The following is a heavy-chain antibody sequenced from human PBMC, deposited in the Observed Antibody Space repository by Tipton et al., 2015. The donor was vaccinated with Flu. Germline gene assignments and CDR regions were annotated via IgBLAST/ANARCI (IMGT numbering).Heavy chain of an antibody. CDR3: AKGLWEYCSGGSCLTFDS. J-gene: IGHJ4*02. V-gene: IGHV3-30*02. CDR2: IQYDGHNK. Sequence: SLRLSCATSGFTFSSYGMHWVRQAPDKGLEWVAFIQYDGHNKNFGDSVKGRLTISRDNFKNTVYLEMNSLRVEDTAVYYCAKGLWEYCSGGSCLTFDSWGQGTLVTVSS. CDR1: GFTFSSYG. D-gene: IGHD2-15*01.